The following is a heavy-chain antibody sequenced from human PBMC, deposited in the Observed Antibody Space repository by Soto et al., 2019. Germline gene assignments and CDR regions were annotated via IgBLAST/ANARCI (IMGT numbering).Heavy chain of an antibody. CDR3: ASRYYDILTGSHWFDP. D-gene: IGHD3-9*01. Sequence: SETLSLTCAVSGGSISSGGYSWSWIRQPPGKGLEWIGYTYHSGSTYYNPSLKSRVTISVDRSKNQFSLKLSSVTAADTAVYYCASRYYDILTGSHWFDPWGQGTLVTVSS. V-gene: IGHV4-30-2*01. CDR1: GGSISSGGYS. CDR2: TYHSGST. J-gene: IGHJ5*02.